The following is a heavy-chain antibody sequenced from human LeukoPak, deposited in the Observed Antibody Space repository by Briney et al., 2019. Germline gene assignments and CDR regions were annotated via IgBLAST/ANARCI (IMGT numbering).Heavy chain of an antibody. CDR3: ARVSRGDRSPGYFDY. CDR1: GFTFSSYG. CDR2: IWYDGSNK. V-gene: IGHV3-33*01. D-gene: IGHD3-16*01. Sequence: PGGSLRLSCAASGFTFSSYGMHWVRQAPGKGLEWVAVIWYDGSNKYYADSVKGRFTISRDNSKNTLYLQMNSLRAEDTAVYYCARVSRGDRSPGYFDYWGQGTLVTVSS. J-gene: IGHJ4*02.